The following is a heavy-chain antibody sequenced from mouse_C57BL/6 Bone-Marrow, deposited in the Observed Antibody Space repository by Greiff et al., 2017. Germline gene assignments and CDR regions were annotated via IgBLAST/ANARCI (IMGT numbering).Heavy chain of an antibody. V-gene: IGHV5-6*01. J-gene: IGHJ3*01. Sequence: EVQLVESGGDLVKPGGSLKLSCAASGFTFRSYGMSWVRQTPDKRLQWVATISSGGSYTYYPDSVKGRFTISRDHGKNTLYLQMSSLEAEDTAMYYCAGLRWSGRLAYWGQGTLVTVSA. D-gene: IGHD2-2*01. CDR2: ISSGGSYT. CDR1: GFTFRSYG. CDR3: AGLRWSGRLAY.